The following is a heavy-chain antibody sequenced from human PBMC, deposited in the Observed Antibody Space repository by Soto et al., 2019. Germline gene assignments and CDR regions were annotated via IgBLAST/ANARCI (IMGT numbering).Heavy chain of an antibody. V-gene: IGHV4-30-4*01. CDR2: IYYSGGT. CDR1: GGSISSGDYY. Sequence: QVQLQESGPGLVKPSQTLSLTCTVSGGSISSGDYYWSWIRQPPGKGLEWIGYIYYSGGTYYNPSLKSKVTIPIDKSKNQYTLNMSSATAAETAVYYCARGHAFDIWGKGTMLTVPS. CDR3: ARGHAFDI. J-gene: IGHJ3*02.